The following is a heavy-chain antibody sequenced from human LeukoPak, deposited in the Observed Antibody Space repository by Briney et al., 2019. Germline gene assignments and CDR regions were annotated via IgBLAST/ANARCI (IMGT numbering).Heavy chain of an antibody. J-gene: IGHJ1*01. Sequence: SETLSLTCTVSRGSISSYYWSWIRKPPGKGLEWIGYIYYSGSTNYNPSLKSRVTISVDTSKNQFSLKLRSVTAADTAVYYCAGIDYGDYVQHWGQGTLVTVSS. CDR2: IYYSGST. CDR3: AGIDYGDYVQH. CDR1: RGSISSYY. V-gene: IGHV4-59*01. D-gene: IGHD4-17*01.